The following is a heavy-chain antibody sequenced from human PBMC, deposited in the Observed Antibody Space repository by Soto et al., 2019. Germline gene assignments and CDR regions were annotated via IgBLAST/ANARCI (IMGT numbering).Heavy chain of an antibody. Sequence: GGSLRLSCAASGFTFSSYSMNWVRQAPGKGLEWVAVISYDGSNKYYADSVKGRFTISRDNSKNTLYLQMNSLRAEDTAVYYGGSSLLWFGPAYYYYGRDVGGKGPRVTVSS. CDR2: ISYDGSNK. CDR1: GFTFSSYS. CDR3: GSSLLWFGPAYYYYGRDV. D-gene: IGHD3-10*01. J-gene: IGHJ6*04. V-gene: IGHV3-30*03.